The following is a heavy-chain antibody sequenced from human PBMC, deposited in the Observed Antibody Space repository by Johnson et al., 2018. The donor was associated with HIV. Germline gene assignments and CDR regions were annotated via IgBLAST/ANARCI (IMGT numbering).Heavy chain of an antibody. D-gene: IGHD3-22*01. J-gene: IGHJ3*02. CDR2: IKQDGSEK. CDR1: GFTFSSYW. V-gene: IGHV3-7*01. CDR3: ARQLGYYYDSSGYYAEPDDAFDI. Sequence: VQLVESGGGLVQPGGSLRLSCAASGFTFSSYWMSWVRQAPGKGLEWVANIKQDGSEKYYVDSVKGRFTISRDNAKNSLYLQMNSLRAEDTAVYYCARQLGYYYDSSGYYAEPDDAFDIWCQGTMVTVSS.